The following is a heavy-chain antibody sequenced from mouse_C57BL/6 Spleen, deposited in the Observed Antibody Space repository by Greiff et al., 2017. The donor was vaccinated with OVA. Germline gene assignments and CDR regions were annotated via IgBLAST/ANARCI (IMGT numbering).Heavy chain of an antibody. J-gene: IGHJ4*01. CDR1: GYSFTGYF. D-gene: IGHD2-4*01. Sequence: VQLKESGPELVKPGDSVKISCKASGYSFTGYFMNWVMQSHGKSLEWIGRINPYNGDTFYNQKFKGKATLTVDKSSSTAHMELRSLTSEDSAVYYCARGDFYDYEDYYAMDYWGQGTSVTVSS. V-gene: IGHV1-20*01. CDR2: INPYNGDT. CDR3: ARGDFYDYEDYYAMDY.